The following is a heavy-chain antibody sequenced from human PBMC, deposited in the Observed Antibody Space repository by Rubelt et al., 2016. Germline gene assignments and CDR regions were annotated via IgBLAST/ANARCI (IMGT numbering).Heavy chain of an antibody. CDR3: ARDPRAGTTSFDY. CDR1: GGSISSSSYY. CDR2: IYYSGST. D-gene: IGHD1-7*01. V-gene: IGHV4-39*07. J-gene: IGHJ4*02. Sequence: QLQLQESGPGLVKPSETLSLTCTVSGGSISSSSYYWGWIRQPPGKGLEWNGSIYYSGSTSYNPSLKSRGTNSVDTAKNQSSLKLSSVTAADTAVYYCARDPRAGTTSFDYWGQGTLVTVSS.